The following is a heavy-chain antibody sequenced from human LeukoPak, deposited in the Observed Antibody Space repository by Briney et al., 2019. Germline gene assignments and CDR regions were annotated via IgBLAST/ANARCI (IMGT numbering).Heavy chain of an antibody. CDR3: ARDRGFCSGDSCHSNWFDP. CDR1: GYSFTGYY. CDR2: INPDNGDT. J-gene: IGHJ5*02. V-gene: IGHV1-2*02. Sequence: ASVKVSCKASGYSFTGYYLNWVRQAPGQALEWMGWINPDNGDTKYAQKFQGRFTVTRDTSISTAYMELSRLRSDDTAVYFCARDRGFCSGDSCHSNWFDPWGQGTLVTVSS. D-gene: IGHD2-15*01.